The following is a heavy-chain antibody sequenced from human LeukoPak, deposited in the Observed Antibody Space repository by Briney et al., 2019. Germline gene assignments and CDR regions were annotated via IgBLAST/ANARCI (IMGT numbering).Heavy chain of an antibody. J-gene: IGHJ4*02. CDR3: ARVEVGAISVDY. CDR1: GYTFTSYD. D-gene: IGHD1-26*01. Sequence: WASVKVSCKASGYTFTSYDINWVRQATGQGLEWMGWMNPNSGNTGYAQKFQGRVTMTRNTSITTAYMELSSLRSEDTAVYYCARVEVGAISVDYWGQGTLVTVSS. CDR2: MNPNSGNT. V-gene: IGHV1-8*01.